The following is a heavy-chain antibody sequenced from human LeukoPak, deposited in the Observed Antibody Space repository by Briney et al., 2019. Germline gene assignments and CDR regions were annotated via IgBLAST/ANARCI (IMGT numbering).Heavy chain of an antibody. J-gene: IGHJ4*02. CDR3: ARLPTFYYDSSGYHYDY. Sequence: QSGGSLRLSCVASGFTFNNYAMSWVRQAPGRGLEWASSTAGSGISKDYADSVKGRFTISKDKSKNPLYLQMDNWRAEDTGGYFWARLPTFYYDSSGYHYDYWGQGTLVTVSS. CDR2: TAGSGISK. CDR1: GFTFNNYA. V-gene: IGHV3-23*01. D-gene: IGHD3-22*01.